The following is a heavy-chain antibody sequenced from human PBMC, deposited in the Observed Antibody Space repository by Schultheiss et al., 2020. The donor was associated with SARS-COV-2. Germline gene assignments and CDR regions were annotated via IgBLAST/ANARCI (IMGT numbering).Heavy chain of an antibody. V-gene: IGHV3-15*01. CDR3: TTAPGYSSGWYLVTNYYYYGMDV. J-gene: IGHJ6*02. CDR2: IKSRTDGGTT. Sequence: GESLKISCAASGFTFSNAWMSWVRQAPGKGLEWVGRIKSRTDGGTTDYAAPVKGRFTISRDDSKNTLYLQMNSLKTEDTAVYYCTTAPGYSSGWYLVTNYYYYGMDVWGQGTTVTVSS. CDR1: GFTFSNAW. D-gene: IGHD6-19*01.